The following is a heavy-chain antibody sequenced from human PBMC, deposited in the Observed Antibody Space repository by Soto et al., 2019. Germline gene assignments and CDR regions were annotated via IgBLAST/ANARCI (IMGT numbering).Heavy chain of an antibody. V-gene: IGHV4-59*01. CDR1: GVSIDNFF. Sequence: QVQLQESGPRLVRPSETLSLTCTVSGVSIDNFFWSWIRQSPGKGLEWIGYVSRGGTAAYMSEGETTNSNPSLESRATMSLDLPKNQFSLKLTSVTAADTAVYYCARDRGGITVASKPLGEWFDPWGQGTLVTVSS. J-gene: IGHJ5*02. D-gene: IGHD5-12*01. CDR3: ARDRGGITVASKPLGEWFDP. CDR2: VSRGGTAAYMSEGETT.